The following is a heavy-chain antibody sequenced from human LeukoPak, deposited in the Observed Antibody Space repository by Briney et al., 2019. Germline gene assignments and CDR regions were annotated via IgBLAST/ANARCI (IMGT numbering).Heavy chain of an antibody. CDR1: GFTFSSYS. V-gene: IGHV3-21*01. CDR2: ISSSSTYI. D-gene: IGHD5-12*01. CDR3: ATPYRGWLRVGGYDI. Sequence: PGGSLRLSCAASGFTFSSYSMNWVRQAPGKGLEWVSSISSSSTYIYYADSVKGRFTISRDNSKNSLFLQMNSLRAEDTAVYYCATPYRGWLRVGGYDIWGRGTMVTVSS. J-gene: IGHJ3*02.